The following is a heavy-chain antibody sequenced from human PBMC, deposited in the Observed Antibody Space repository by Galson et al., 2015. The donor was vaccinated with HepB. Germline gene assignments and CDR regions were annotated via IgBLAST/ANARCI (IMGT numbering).Heavy chain of an antibody. CDR1: GFTFSSYA. J-gene: IGHJ3*02. CDR2: ISGSGGST. Sequence: SLRLSCAASGFTFSSYAMSWVRQAPGKGLEWVSAISGSGGSTYYADSVKGRFTISRDNSKNTLYLQMNSLRAEDTAVYYCAKYYCSSTSCPHHAFDIWGQGTIVTVSS. D-gene: IGHD2-2*01. V-gene: IGHV3-23*01. CDR3: AKYYCSSTSCPHHAFDI.